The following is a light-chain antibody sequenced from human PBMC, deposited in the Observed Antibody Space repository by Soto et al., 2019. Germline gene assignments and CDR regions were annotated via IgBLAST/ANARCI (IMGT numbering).Light chain of an antibody. Sequence: DVQMTQSPSSLSASVGDRVTITCRASHDIRNYVAWLQQKPGKAPKLLIYAASTLQPGAPSRFSGGGSGVDFTRTISSLQPEDGATYYCQKPNTVPLTFGAGAKGDI. V-gene: IGKV1-27*01. J-gene: IGKJ3*01. CDR3: QKPNTVPLT. CDR2: AAS. CDR1: HDIRNY.